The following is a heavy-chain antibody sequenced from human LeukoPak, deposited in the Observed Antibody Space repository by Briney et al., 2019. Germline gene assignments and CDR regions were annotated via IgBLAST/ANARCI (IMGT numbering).Heavy chain of an antibody. V-gene: IGHV3-21*01. Sequence: GGSLRLSCAASGFTFSSYSMNWVRQAPGKGLEWVSSISSSSSYIYYADLVKGRFTISRDNAKNSLYLQMNSLRAEDTAVYYCARGDYYYDSSGLRFDYWGQGTLVTVSS. CDR3: ARGDYYYDSSGLRFDY. D-gene: IGHD3-22*01. CDR2: ISSSSSYI. J-gene: IGHJ4*02. CDR1: GFTFSSYS.